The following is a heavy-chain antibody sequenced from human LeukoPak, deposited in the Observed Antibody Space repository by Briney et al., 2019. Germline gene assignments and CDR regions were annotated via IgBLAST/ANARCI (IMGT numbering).Heavy chain of an antibody. D-gene: IGHD6-19*01. CDR3: AREVDGLSRHFDY. CDR1: GYSISSGYY. V-gene: IGHV4-38-2*02. J-gene: IGHJ4*02. Sequence: SETLSLTCAVSGYSISSGYYWGWIRQPPGKGLERIGSIYHSGSTNYSPSLKSRVTILVDTSKKQFSLKLSSVTATDTAVYYCAREVDGLSRHFDYWGQGTLVTVSS. CDR2: IYHSGST.